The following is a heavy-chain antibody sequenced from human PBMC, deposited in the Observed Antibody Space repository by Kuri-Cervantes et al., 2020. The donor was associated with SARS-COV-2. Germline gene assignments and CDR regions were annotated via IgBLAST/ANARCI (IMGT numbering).Heavy chain of an antibody. V-gene: IGHV4-4*07. CDR1: GGFISSYY. CDR2: IYTSGST. CDR3: ATLPYCTNGVCYTYYYYYMDV. D-gene: IGHD2-8*01. J-gene: IGHJ6*03. Sequence: SETLSLTCTVSGGFISSYYWSWIRQPAGKGLEWIGRIYTSGSTNYNPSLKSRVTMSVDTSKGQFSLKLSSVTAADTAVYYCATLPYCTNGVCYTYYYYYMDVWGKGTTVTVSS.